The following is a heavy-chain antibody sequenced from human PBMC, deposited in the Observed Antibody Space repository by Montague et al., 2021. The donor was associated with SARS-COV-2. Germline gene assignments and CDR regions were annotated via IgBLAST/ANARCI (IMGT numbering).Heavy chain of an antibody. V-gene: IGHV3-48*03. CDR1: GFPFSSYE. CDR2: ISTSGRGI. Sequence: SLRLSCAASGFPFSSYEMNWVRQAPGKGLEWVSYISTSGRGIHYADSVKGRFTITRDNAKNSLYLEMNSLRAEETAVYYCARDNAGWPDAFDIWGQGTMVTVSS. CDR3: ARDNAGWPDAFDI. J-gene: IGHJ3*02. D-gene: IGHD6-19*01.